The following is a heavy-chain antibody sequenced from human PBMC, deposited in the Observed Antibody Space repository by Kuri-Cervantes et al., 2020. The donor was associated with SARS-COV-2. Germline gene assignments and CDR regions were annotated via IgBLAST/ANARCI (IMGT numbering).Heavy chain of an antibody. CDR1: GVPVTGGTYS. Sequence: SETLSLTCAVSGVPVTGGTYSWAWIRQAAGKGLEWIGHLDTSGSTTYNPSLTGRVTISLDTSKNHVSLRLTSATAADTAVYYCGRVSWLPLWRRYSDSWGQGTLVTVSS. D-gene: IGHD5-24*01. CDR3: GRVSWLPLWRRYSDS. J-gene: IGHJ4*02. CDR2: LDTSGST. V-gene: IGHV4-61*09.